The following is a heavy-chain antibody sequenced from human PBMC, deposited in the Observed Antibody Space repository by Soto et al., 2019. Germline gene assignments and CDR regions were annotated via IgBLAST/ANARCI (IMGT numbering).Heavy chain of an antibody. CDR2: IYYSGST. CDR1: GGPISSGDYY. V-gene: IGHV4-30-4*01. J-gene: IGHJ6*02. Sequence: PSETLSLTCTVSGGPISSGDYYWSWIRQPPGKGLEWIGYIYYSGSTYYNPSLKSRVTISVDRSKSQFSLKLSSVTAEDTAVYYCARDPFWSGLHGMDVWGPGTTVTVSS. CDR3: ARDPFWSGLHGMDV. D-gene: IGHD3-3*01.